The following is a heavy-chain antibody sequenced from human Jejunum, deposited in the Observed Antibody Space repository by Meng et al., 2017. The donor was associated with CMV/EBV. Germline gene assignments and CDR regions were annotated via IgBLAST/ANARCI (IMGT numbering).Heavy chain of an antibody. V-gene: IGHV3-7*01. CDR1: GFTFRSYG. Sequence: GFTFRSYGIHWFRQAPGGGLEWVANINPNANANYYVDSVKGRFTISRDNAKSSLFLQMASLRAEDTAVYYCARIFCTTTDCYYDYWGRGTLVTVSP. CDR2: INPNANAN. J-gene: IGHJ4*02. CDR3: ARIFCTTTDCYYDY. D-gene: IGHD2-8*01.